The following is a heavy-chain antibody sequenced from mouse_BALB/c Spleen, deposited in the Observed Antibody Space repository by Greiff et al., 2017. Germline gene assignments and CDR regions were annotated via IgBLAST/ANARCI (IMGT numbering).Heavy chain of an antibody. Sequence: EVQLQESGPGLVKPSQSLSLTCTVTGYSITSDYAWNWIRQFPGNKLEWMGYISYSGSTSYNPSLKSRISITRDTSKNQFFLQLNSVTTEDTATYYCARTDYGSSVDYWGQGTTLTVSA. CDR1: GYSITSDYA. CDR3: ARTDYGSSVDY. CDR2: ISYSGST. D-gene: IGHD1-1*01. J-gene: IGHJ2*01. V-gene: IGHV3-2*02.